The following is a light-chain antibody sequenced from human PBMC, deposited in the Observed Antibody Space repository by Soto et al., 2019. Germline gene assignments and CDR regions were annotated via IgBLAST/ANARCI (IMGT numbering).Light chain of an antibody. CDR2: GAS. Sequence: EIVLTQSPATLSLSPGERATLSCRASQSVSSSYLAWYQQKPGQAPRLLIYGASSRATGIPDRLSGSGSGTDFTLTISRLEPEDFAVYYCQQYGNSPWTFGQGTKVDI. J-gene: IGKJ1*01. CDR3: QQYGNSPWT. V-gene: IGKV3-20*01. CDR1: QSVSSSY.